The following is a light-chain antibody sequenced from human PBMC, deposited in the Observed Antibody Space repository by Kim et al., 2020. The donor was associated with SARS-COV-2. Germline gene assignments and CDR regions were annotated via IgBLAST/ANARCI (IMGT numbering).Light chain of an antibody. CDR2: GDS. Sequence: NFMLTQPHSVSESPGKTITISCTGSSGSIARNDVQWYQQRPGSAPTTVIYGDSKRPSGVPDRFSGSIDTASNSASLTISGLKTEDEADYYCQSYDNGNQVFGGGTQLTVL. V-gene: IGLV6-57*02. CDR1: SGSIARND. J-gene: IGLJ3*02. CDR3: QSYDNGNQV.